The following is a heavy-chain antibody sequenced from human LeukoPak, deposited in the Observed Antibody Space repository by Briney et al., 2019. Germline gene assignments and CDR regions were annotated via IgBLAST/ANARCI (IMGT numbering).Heavy chain of an antibody. CDR1: GGTFSGYY. Sequence: SETLSLTCAVYGGTFSGYYWSWIRQPPGKGLEWIGEINHSGSTNYNPSLKSRVTISVDTSKNQFSLKLSSLTAADTAVYYCARGGGWRRHYYDSSGYSQENWFDPWGQGTLVTVSS. D-gene: IGHD3-22*01. CDR2: INHSGST. J-gene: IGHJ5*02. V-gene: IGHV4-34*01. CDR3: ARGGGWRRHYYDSSGYSQENWFDP.